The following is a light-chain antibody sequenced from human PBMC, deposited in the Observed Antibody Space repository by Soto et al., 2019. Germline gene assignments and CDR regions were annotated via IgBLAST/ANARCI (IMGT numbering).Light chain of an antibody. CDR1: QAIGVY. Sequence: DIQVTQSPSSLSASLGARVTITCRAHQAIGVYLAWFQQQPGKVPKLLIYAASALQSGVPSRFSGSGSGTDFTLTISSLQPEDIATYYCQKYNSAPLTFGGGTKVEI. CDR3: QKYNSAPLT. J-gene: IGKJ4*01. CDR2: AAS. V-gene: IGKV1-27*01.